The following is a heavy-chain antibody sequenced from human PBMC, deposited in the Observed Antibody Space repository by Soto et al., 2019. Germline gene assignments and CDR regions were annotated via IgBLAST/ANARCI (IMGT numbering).Heavy chain of an antibody. V-gene: IGHV3-7*01. CDR2: INPDGRTK. J-gene: IGHJ4*02. CDR3: AREDSIIIPAVSDF. D-gene: IGHD2-2*01. Sequence: QSGGSLRLSCAGSGFTFSSSWMVWVRQAPGEGLEWVGNINPDGRTKNYVDSVKGRFTISRDNAKSSVSLQMNTLRVEDTAVYYCAREDSIIIPAVSDFWGQGTLVTVPS. CDR1: GFTFSSSW.